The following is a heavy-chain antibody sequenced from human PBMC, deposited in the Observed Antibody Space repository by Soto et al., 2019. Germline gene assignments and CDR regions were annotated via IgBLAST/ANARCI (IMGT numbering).Heavy chain of an antibody. V-gene: IGHV1-8*02. CDR2: MNPNSGNT. CDR3: ARSSGGGWYLLAPGRLGAFDY. CDR1: GYTFTIYG. J-gene: IGHJ4*02. Sequence: GASVKVSCKASGYTFTIYGINWVRQATGQGLEWMGWMNPNSGNTGYAQKFQGRVTMTRNTSISTAYIELSSLRSEDTAVYYCARSSGGGWYLLAPGRLGAFDYWGQGTLVTVSS. D-gene: IGHD6-19*01.